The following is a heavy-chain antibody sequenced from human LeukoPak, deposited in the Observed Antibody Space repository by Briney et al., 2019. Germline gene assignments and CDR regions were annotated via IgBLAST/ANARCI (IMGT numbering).Heavy chain of an antibody. J-gene: IGHJ6*03. V-gene: IGHV4-38-2*02. CDR1: GYSISSGYY. Sequence: SETLSLTCTVSGYSISSGYYWGWIRQPPGKGLEWIGNIYRSGSTNYNPSLKSRVTISVDTSKNQFSLKLSSVTAADTAVYYCARTTEGGYTYDYFYYYYMDVWGKGTTVTISS. CDR3: ARTTEGGYTYDYFYYYYMDV. D-gene: IGHD5-18*01. CDR2: IYRSGST.